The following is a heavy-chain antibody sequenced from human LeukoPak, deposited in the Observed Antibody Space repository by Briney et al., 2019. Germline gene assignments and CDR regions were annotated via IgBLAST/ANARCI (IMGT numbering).Heavy chain of an antibody. CDR2: IYHSGST. Sequence: SETLSLTCAVSGGSISSSNWWSWVRQPPGKGLEWIGEIYHSGSTNYNLSLKSRVTISVDKSKNQFSLKLSSVTAADTAVYYCARDIAAAGTGYFDYWGQGTLVTVSS. J-gene: IGHJ4*02. V-gene: IGHV4-4*02. CDR1: GGSISSSNW. CDR3: ARDIAAAGTGYFDY. D-gene: IGHD6-13*01.